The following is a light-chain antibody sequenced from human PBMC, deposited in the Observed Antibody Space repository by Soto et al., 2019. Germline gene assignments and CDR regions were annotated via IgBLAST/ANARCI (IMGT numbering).Light chain of an antibody. CDR1: QRISSW. CDR3: QQYNSYSPLLT. CDR2: DAS. V-gene: IGKV1-5*01. J-gene: IGKJ4*01. Sequence: DIQMTQSPSTLSASVGDRVTITCRASQRISSWLAWYQQKPGKAPKLLIYDASSLESGVPSRFSGSGSGTEFTLTISSLQPDDFATYYCQQYNSYSPLLTFGGGTKVEIK.